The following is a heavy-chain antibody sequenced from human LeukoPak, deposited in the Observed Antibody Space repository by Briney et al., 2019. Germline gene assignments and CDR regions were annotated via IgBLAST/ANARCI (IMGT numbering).Heavy chain of an antibody. D-gene: IGHD5-18*01. Sequence: SETLSLTCTVSGGSTSSYYWSWIRQPPGKGLEWIGYIYYSGSTNYNPSLKSRVTISVDTSKNQFSLKLSSVTAADTAVYYCAREADTAIYGMDVWGQGTTVTVSS. J-gene: IGHJ6*02. CDR2: IYYSGST. CDR3: AREADTAIYGMDV. V-gene: IGHV4-59*01. CDR1: GGSTSSYY.